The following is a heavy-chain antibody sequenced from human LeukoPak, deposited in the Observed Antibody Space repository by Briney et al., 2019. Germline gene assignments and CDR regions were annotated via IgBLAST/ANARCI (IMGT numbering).Heavy chain of an antibody. Sequence: SVKVSCKASGGTFSSYAVSWVRQAPGQGLEWMGGIIPIFGTANYAQKFQGRVTITTDESTSTAYMELSSLRSEDTAVYYCATRMTTVTTPRSDYFDYWGQGTLVTVSS. V-gene: IGHV1-69*05. J-gene: IGHJ4*02. CDR2: IIPIFGTA. CDR3: ATRMTTVTTPRSDYFDY. D-gene: IGHD4-17*01. CDR1: GGTFSSYA.